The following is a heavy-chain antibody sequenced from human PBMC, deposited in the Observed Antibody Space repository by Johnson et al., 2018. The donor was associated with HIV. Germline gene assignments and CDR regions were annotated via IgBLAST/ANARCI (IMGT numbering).Heavy chain of an antibody. J-gene: IGHJ3*02. CDR1: VFSFSSYA. CDR3: AKESAFDI. V-gene: IGHV3-64*04. CDR2: ISGNGVST. Sequence: QVQLVESGGGVVQPGGSLRLSCAASVFSFSSYAMHWVRQAPGKGLEYVSGISGNGVSTYYLGSVKGRFTISRDNSKNTLYLQMNSLRAEDTAVYYCAKESAFDIWGQGTMVTVSS.